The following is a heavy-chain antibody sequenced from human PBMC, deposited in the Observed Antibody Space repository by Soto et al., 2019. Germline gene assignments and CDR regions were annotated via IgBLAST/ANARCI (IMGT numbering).Heavy chain of an antibody. D-gene: IGHD2-15*01. CDR3: ARGVRGYCSDGSGCTDY. V-gene: IGHV1-46*03. J-gene: IGHJ4*02. Sequence: ASVKVSCKASGYTFTSYYMYWVRQSPGQGLECIEIINPSGGSTSYAQKFQGRVTMTRDTSTTTVYMELSSLTAEDTGVYYCARGVRGYCSDGSGCTDYWGQGTLVTVSS. CDR1: GYTFTSYY. CDR2: INPSGGST.